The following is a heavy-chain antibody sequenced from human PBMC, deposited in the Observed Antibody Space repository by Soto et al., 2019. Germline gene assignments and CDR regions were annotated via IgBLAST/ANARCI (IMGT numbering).Heavy chain of an antibody. D-gene: IGHD3-10*01. Sequence: EVRLLESGGGMAQPGGSLRLSCAASGFIFSSYAMTWVRRAPGKGLEWVSGVSGSGDATDYADSVRGRFTISRDNSKNTLYLQMNNLRAEDTAVYYCAKDFRGFGELSGWFDTWGQGTLVTVSS. CDR2: VSGSGDAT. J-gene: IGHJ5*02. V-gene: IGHV3-23*01. CDR1: GFIFSSYA. CDR3: AKDFRGFGELSGWFDT.